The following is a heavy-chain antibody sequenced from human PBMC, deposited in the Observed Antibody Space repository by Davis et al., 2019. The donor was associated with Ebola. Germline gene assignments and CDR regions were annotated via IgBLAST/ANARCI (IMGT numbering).Heavy chain of an antibody. CDR2: INPSGGST. D-gene: IGHD6-13*01. V-gene: IGHV1-46*01. CDR1: GYTFTGYY. CDR3: ARGYSSSHDYYYYGMDV. Sequence: ASVKVSCKASGYTFTGYYMHWVRQAPGQGLEWMGLINPSGGSTSHAQKFQGRVTITRDTSASTAYMELSSLRSEDTAVYYCARGYSSSHDYYYYGMDVWGQGTTVTVSS. J-gene: IGHJ6*02.